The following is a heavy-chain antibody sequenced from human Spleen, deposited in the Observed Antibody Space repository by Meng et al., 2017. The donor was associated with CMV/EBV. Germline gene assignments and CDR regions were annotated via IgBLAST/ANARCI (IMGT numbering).Heavy chain of an antibody. D-gene: IGHD6-19*01. CDR3: ARDAVGLSEGFDY. CDR2: IYYSGST. Sequence: SETLSLTCRVSGGSISSSSYYWGWIRQPPGKGLEWIGNIYYSGSTYYNPSLQSRVTISIDTSKNEFSLKLNSVTAADTAVYYCARDAVGLSEGFDYWGQGTLVTVSS. J-gene: IGHJ4*02. V-gene: IGHV4-39*07. CDR1: GGSISSSSYY.